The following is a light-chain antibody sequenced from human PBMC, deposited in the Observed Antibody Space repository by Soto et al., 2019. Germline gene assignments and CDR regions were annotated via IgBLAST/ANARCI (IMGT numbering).Light chain of an antibody. CDR3: QQYSSYFFT. J-gene: IGKJ3*01. CDR1: QNISSW. Sequence: DIQMTQSPSTLSASVGDRVNITCRASQNISSWLAWYQQKPGKAPKLLIYRASDLQTGVPSRFSGSGSGTEFTLTISRLQTDDIATYYCQQYSSYFFTFGPGTKVDVK. V-gene: IGKV1-5*03. CDR2: RAS.